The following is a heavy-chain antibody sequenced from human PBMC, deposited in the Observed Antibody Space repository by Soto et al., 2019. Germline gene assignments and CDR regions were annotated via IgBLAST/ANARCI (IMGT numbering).Heavy chain of an antibody. D-gene: IGHD3-3*01. J-gene: IGHJ6*03. CDR1: GFTFGDYA. Sequence: GGSLRLSCTASGFTFGDYAMSWFRQAPGKGLEWVGFIRSKAYGGTTEYAASVKGRFTISRDDSKSIAYLQMNSLKTEDTAVYYCTSLDFWSGYRYYYYYMDVWGKGTTVTVSS. CDR2: IRSKAYGGTT. CDR3: TSLDFWSGYRYYYYYMDV. V-gene: IGHV3-49*03.